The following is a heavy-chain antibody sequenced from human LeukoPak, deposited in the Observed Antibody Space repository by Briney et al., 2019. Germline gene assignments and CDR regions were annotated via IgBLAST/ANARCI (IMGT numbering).Heavy chain of an antibody. D-gene: IGHD1-26*01. J-gene: IGHJ5*02. CDR2: VNESGGT. V-gene: IGHV4-34*01. CDR3: ARGQGATVPQVGKNWFDP. CDR1: IDSFSNYH. Sequence: SETLSLTCAVYIDSFSNYHWNWIRQTPAKGMEWIGEVNESGGTNISPSLRSRVILSVDTSKNQFSLKLISVTVADTAIYYRARGQGATVPQVGKNWFDPWGQGTLLTVTS.